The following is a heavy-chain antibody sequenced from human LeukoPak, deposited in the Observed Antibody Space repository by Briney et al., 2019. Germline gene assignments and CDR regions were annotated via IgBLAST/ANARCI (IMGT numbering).Heavy chain of an antibody. J-gene: IGHJ4*02. V-gene: IGHV3-74*01. CDR3: ARSAYPGNSVIED. CDR1: GITFSSCW. D-gene: IGHD4-23*01. Sequence: GGSLRLSCAGSGITFSSCWTHWVRQAPGKGLVWVSRINSDGRSTSYADSVKGRFTISRDNAKNTLYLQMNSLRAEDTAVYYCARSAYPGNSVIEDWGRGTLVTVSS. CDR2: INSDGRST.